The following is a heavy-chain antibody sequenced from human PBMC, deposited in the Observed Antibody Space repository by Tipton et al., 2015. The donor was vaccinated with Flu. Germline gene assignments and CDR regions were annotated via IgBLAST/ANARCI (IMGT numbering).Heavy chain of an antibody. J-gene: IGHJ4*02. V-gene: IGHV4-38-2*02. Sequence: TLSLTCSVSGDSIGRRYCWGWIRQPPGKGLEWIGTIYHSGTTYYNPSLKSRLTISVDTSKNQFSLKLSSVTAADTAVYYCARVRSSSWAGAFDDWGQGTLVTVSS. D-gene: IGHD6-13*01. CDR1: GDSIGRRYC. CDR3: ARVRSSSWAGAFDD. CDR2: IYHSGTT.